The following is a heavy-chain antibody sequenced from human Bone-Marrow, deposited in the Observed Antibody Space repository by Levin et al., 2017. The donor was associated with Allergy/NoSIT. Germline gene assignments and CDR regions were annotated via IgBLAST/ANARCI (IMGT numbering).Heavy chain of an antibody. CDR3: ATSLHGLRYFDY. D-gene: IGHD5-12*01. J-gene: IGHJ4*02. Sequence: ASVKVSCKVSGYTLTELSMHWVRQAPGKGLEWMGGFDPEDGETIYAQKFQGRVTMTEDTSTDTAYMELSSLRSEDTAVYYCATSLHGLRYFDYWGQGTLVTVSS. CDR2: FDPEDGET. CDR1: GYTLTELS. V-gene: IGHV1-24*01.